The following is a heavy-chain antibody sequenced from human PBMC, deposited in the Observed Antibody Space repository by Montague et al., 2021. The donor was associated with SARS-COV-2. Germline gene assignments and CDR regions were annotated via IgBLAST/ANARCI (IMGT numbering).Heavy chain of an antibody. D-gene: IGHD6-13*01. J-gene: IGHJ4*02. Sequence: SETLSLTCTVSGGSISSGGYYWSWIRQPPGKGLEWIGYIYYSGSTNYNPSLKSRVTISVDTSKNQFSLKLTSVTAADTAVYYCARVTLAAVATRSDYWGQGTLVTVSS. CDR3: ARVTLAAVATRSDY. CDR1: GGSISSGGYY. CDR2: IYYSGST. V-gene: IGHV4-61*08.